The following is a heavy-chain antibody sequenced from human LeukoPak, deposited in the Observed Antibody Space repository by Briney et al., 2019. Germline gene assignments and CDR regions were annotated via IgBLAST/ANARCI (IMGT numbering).Heavy chain of an antibody. CDR3: AKSDGSGSYFDY. J-gene: IGHJ4*02. Sequence: PLETLSRTCTVSGGSIRNYYWGWIRQPPGKGLEWIGYVYHTGNTKYNSSLESRATISIDTSKNQFSLKLSSVTAADSAVYYCAKSDGSGSYFDYWGQGTLVTVS. D-gene: IGHD3-10*01. CDR1: GGSIRNYY. V-gene: IGHV4-59*03. CDR2: VYHTGNT.